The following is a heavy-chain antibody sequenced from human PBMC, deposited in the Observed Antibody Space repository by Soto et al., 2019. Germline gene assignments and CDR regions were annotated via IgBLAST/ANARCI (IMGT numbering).Heavy chain of an antibody. CDR2: ISANGGSI. CDR3: AKDRYYDTPGWFDP. J-gene: IGHJ5*02. CDR1: GFTFRDHA. Sequence: PGGSLRLSCVGSGFTFRDHAMRWVRQAPGRGLEWVSAISANGGSIQHADSVKGRFSVSRDNAKNTVYLQMDNLRTEDSAVYYCAKDRYYDTPGWFDPWGQGSRVTSPQ. D-gene: IGHD3-22*01. V-gene: IGHV3-23*01.